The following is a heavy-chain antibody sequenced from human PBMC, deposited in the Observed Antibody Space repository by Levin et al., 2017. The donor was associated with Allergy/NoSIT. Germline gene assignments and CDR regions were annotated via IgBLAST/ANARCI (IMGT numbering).Heavy chain of an antibody. CDR3: AKDLGDYGDHVAFDI. CDR2: ISWNSGSI. V-gene: IGHV3-9*01. J-gene: IGHJ3*02. CDR1: GFTFDDYA. Sequence: AGGSLRLSCAASGFTFDDYAMHWVRQAPGKGLEWVSGISWNSGSIGYADSVKGRFTISRDNAKNSLYLQMNSLRAEDTALYYCAKDLGDYGDHVAFDIWGQGTMVTVSS. D-gene: IGHD4-17*01.